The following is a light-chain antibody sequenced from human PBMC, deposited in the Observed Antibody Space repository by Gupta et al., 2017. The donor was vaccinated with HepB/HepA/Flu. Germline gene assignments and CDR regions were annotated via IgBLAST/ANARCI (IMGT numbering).Light chain of an antibody. V-gene: IGLV2-14*01. Sequence: QPALSQLPSVSASPRRSSTLCCTGNDSEVGSYNYVSWYQQNPGKAPQLLIYDVSYRPSGVSDRFSVSRSGNTASLTITGLQAEDEADYYCSSDTSSSTHVVFGGGTKLTVL. CDR2: DVS. CDR3: SSDTSSSTHVV. J-gene: IGLJ2*01. CDR1: DSEVGSYNY.